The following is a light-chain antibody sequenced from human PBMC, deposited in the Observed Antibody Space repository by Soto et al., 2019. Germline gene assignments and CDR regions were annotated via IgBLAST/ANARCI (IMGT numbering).Light chain of an antibody. J-gene: IGKJ1*01. CDR2: AAS. Sequence: AIQMTQSPSSLSASVGDRVTITCRASQGIRNDLGWYQQKPGQAHQLLIYAASSLQSGVPSRFSGSGSGTDFTLTISSLQPEDFATYYCLQDYNSPWTFGQGTKVEIK. V-gene: IGKV1-6*01. CDR3: LQDYNSPWT. CDR1: QGIRND.